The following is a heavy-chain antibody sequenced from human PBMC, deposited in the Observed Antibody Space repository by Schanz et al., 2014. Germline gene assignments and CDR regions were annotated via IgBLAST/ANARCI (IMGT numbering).Heavy chain of an antibody. D-gene: IGHD3-22*01. J-gene: IGHJ4*02. CDR3: AKSYDTSGYSGFDY. V-gene: IGHV3-30*04. CDR2: ISYDGSNK. Sequence: QVQLVESGGGVVQPGGSLRLSCAASGFTFRNYAMHWVRQAPGKGLEWVAVISYDGSNKYYADSVKGRFTISRDNSKNTLYLQMNSLRAEDTAVYFCAKSYDTSGYSGFDYWGQGTLVTVSS. CDR1: GFTFRNYA.